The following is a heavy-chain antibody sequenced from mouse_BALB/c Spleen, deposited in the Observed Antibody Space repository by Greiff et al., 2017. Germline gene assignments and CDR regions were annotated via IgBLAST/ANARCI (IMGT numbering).Heavy chain of an antibody. J-gene: IGHJ4*01. CDR1: GYTFTSYT. CDR3: ARGNDYDFYAMDY. V-gene: IGHV1-4*02. D-gene: IGHD2-4*01. CDR2: INPSSGYT. Sequence: VQLQQSAAELARPGASVKMSCKASGYTFTSYTMHWVKQRPGQGLEWIGYINPSSGYTEYNQKFKDKTTLTADKSSSTAYMQLSSLTSEDSAVYYCARGNDYDFYAMDYWGQGTSVTVSS.